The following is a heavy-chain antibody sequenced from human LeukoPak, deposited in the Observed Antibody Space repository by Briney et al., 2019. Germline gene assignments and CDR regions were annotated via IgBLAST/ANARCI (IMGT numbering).Heavy chain of an antibody. J-gene: IGHJ3*02. CDR2: IIPIFGTA. CDR1: GGTFSSYA. Sequence: GASVKVSCKASGGTFSSYAISWVRQAPGQGLKWMGRIIPIFGTANYAQKFQGRVTITTDESTSTAYMELSSLRSEDTAVYYCARDSSGYAFDIWGQGTMVTVSS. CDR3: ARDSSGYAFDI. D-gene: IGHD3-22*01. V-gene: IGHV1-69*05.